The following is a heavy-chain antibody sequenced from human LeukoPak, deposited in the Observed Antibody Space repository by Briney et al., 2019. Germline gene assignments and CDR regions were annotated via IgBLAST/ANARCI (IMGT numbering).Heavy chain of an antibody. CDR1: GFTFSSYS. CDR2: ISSSSSYI. CDR3: ARDHYSSSWYGY. Sequence: GGSLRLSCAASGFTFSSYSMNWVRQAPGKGLEWVSSISSSSSYIYYTDSVKGRFTISRDNSKNTLYLQMNSLRAEDTAVYYCARDHYSSSWYGYWGQGTLVTVSS. J-gene: IGHJ4*02. V-gene: IGHV3-21*04. D-gene: IGHD6-13*01.